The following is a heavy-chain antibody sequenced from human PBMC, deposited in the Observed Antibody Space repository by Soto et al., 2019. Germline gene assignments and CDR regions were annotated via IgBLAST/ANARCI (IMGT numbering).Heavy chain of an antibody. J-gene: IGHJ6*02. CDR3: ARLSTGGSDGMDV. D-gene: IGHD3-10*01. CDR2: IYPGDSDT. Sequence: PGESLKISCNGSGYSFTIYCIGLVLQMPGKGLEWMGIIYPGDSDTRYSLSFQGQVTISADKSISTAYLQWSSLKASDTAMYYCARLSTGGSDGMDVWGQGTTVTVSS. CDR1: GYSFTIYC. V-gene: IGHV5-51*01.